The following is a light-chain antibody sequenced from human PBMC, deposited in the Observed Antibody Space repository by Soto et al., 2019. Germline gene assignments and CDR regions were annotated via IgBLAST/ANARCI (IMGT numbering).Light chain of an antibody. CDR2: GAS. CDR1: QSVTSSY. V-gene: IGKV3-20*01. CDR3: QQYGSSPGT. Sequence: EIVVTQSPGTLSLSPGEGASLSCRASQSVTSSYLAWYQQKPGEARRLLIYGASSRATGIPDRFSGSGSGTDFALTISRLEPEYFAMYYCQQYGSSPGTFGQGTKLEIK. J-gene: IGKJ2*01.